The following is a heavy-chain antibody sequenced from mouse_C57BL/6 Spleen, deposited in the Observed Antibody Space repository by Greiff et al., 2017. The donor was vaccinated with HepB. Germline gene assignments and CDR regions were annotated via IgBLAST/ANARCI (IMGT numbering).Heavy chain of an antibody. CDR2: ISSGSSTI. V-gene: IGHV5-17*01. J-gene: IGHJ2*01. D-gene: IGHD2-3*01. CDR3: AGPFYDGYYA. CDR1: GFTFSDYG. Sequence: EVKLVESGGGLVKPGGSLKLSCAASGFTFSDYGMHWVRQAPEKGLEWVAYISSGSSTIYYADTVKGRFTISRDNAKNTLFLQMTSLRSEDTAMYYCAGPFYDGYYAWGQGTTLTVSS.